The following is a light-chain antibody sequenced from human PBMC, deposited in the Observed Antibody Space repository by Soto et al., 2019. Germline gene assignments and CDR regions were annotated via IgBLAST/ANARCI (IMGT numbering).Light chain of an antibody. CDR1: LSDVGAYNY. V-gene: IGLV2-14*01. CDR2: EVT. J-gene: IGLJ1*01. Sequence: QSVLTQPSSVSGSPVQSIAISFTGTLSDVGAYNYVSWYQQHPGKAPKLMISEVTNRPSGVSDRFSGSKSGNTASLTISGLQAEDEADYYCSSFTSRFTFVFGTGTKVTVL. CDR3: SSFTSRFTFV.